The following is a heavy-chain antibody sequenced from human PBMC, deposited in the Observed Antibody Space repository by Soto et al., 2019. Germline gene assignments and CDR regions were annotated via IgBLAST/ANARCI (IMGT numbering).Heavy chain of an antibody. Sequence: EVQLVESGGGLVQPGGSLRLSCAASGFTVSSKYMSWVRQAPGKGLEWVSLIKSGGPTYYADSVKGRFTISRDTSENTVPFQMDSLRAEDTAVYYCARDDVLCDGGRCYGVPLDVGGKGTTVTVSS. J-gene: IGHJ6*04. V-gene: IGHV3-66*01. CDR2: IKSGGPT. D-gene: IGHD2-15*01. CDR3: ARDDVLCDGGRCYGVPLDV. CDR1: GFTVSSKY.